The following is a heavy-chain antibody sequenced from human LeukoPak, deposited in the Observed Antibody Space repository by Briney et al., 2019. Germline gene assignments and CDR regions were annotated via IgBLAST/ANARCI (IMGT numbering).Heavy chain of an antibody. D-gene: IGHD6-19*01. V-gene: IGHV3-23*01. CDR3: AKDGQWLVNNCFDT. CDR2: ISGSGGNT. CDR1: GFTFSSYA. Sequence: GSLRLSCAAPGFTFSSYALSWVRQTPGKGLGWVLAISGSGGNTFYGVSVKGRFTTSRDNSKNTLYQQMTSLGAEDTAVYYCAKDGQWLVNNCFDTWGQGTLVTVSS. J-gene: IGHJ5*02.